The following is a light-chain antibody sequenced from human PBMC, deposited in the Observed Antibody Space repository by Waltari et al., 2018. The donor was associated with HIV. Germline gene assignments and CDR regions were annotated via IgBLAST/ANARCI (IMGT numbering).Light chain of an antibody. V-gene: IGKV1-39*01. CDR3: QQSYSTPPT. J-gene: IGKJ4*01. CDR2: TAS. CDR1: QTIHSY. Sequence: DIQMTQSPSSLSASVVDRVTITCRASQTIHSYLNWYQQNPGKAPNLLIYTASSLQSGVPFRFRGSGSGTDFTLTIISLQPEDFATYYCQQSYSTPPTFGGGTKVEIK.